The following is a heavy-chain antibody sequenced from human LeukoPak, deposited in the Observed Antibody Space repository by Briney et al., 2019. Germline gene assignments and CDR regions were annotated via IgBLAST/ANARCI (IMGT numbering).Heavy chain of an antibody. CDR3: AKDISHDSSGYSAYFDY. D-gene: IGHD3-22*01. V-gene: IGHV3-23*01. Sequence: PGGSLRLSCAASGFTFSSYAMSWVRQAPGKGLEWVSAISGSGGSTYYADSVKGRFTISRDNSKNTLYLQMNSLRAEDTALYYCAKDISHDSSGYSAYFDYWGQGTLVTVSS. CDR2: ISGSGGST. CDR1: GFTFSSYA. J-gene: IGHJ4*02.